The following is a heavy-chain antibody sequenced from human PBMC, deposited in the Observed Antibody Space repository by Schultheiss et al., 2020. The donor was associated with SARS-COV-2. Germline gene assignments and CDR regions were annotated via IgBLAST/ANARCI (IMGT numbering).Heavy chain of an antibody. V-gene: IGHV4-34*01. CDR1: GGSFSGNY. CDR2: INHGGST. D-gene: IGHD3-3*01. J-gene: IGHJ3*02. Sequence: SQTLSLTCAVYGGSFSGNYWSWIRQPPGKGLEWIGEINHGGSTNYNPSLKSRVTISVDRSKNQFSLKLSSVTAADTAVYYCARDRGVVNHDAFDIWGQGTMVTVSS. CDR3: ARDRGVVNHDAFDI.